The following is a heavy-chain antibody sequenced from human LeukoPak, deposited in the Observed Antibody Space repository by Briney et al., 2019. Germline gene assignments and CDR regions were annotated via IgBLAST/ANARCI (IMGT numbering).Heavy chain of an antibody. V-gene: IGHV4-59*08. CDR1: GGSFSGYY. Sequence: PSETLSLTCAVYGGSFSGYYWSWIRQPPGKGLEWIGYIYYSGSTNYNPSLKSRVTISVDTSKNQFSLKLSSVTAADTAVYYCARQGRGTFDYWGQGTLVTVSS. J-gene: IGHJ4*02. CDR3: ARQGRGTFDY. CDR2: IYYSGST. D-gene: IGHD1-1*01.